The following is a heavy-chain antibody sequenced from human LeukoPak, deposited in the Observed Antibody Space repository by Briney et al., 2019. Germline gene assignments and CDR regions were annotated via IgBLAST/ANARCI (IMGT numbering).Heavy chain of an antibody. J-gene: IGHJ4*02. Sequence: GEALKISCKGAGYIFTSYWLGWVRPMPGKGLEWRGINYPGDSDTRYSPFFQGQVTTSADKSISTAYLQWSGLKASDTAMYYCARLTNLAVAGPFDYWGQGTLVTVSS. D-gene: IGHD6-19*01. CDR3: ARLTNLAVAGPFDY. CDR2: NYPGDSDT. CDR1: GYIFTSYW. V-gene: IGHV5-51*01.